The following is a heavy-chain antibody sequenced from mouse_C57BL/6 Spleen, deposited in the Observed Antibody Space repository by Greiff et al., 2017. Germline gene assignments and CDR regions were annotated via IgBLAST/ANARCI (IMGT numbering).Heavy chain of an antibody. CDR1: GYTFTDYE. Sequence: VQLQQSGAELVRPGASVTLSCKASGYTFTDYEMHWVKQTPVHGLEWIGAIDPAPGGTDYNQTFKGKATLPADKSSRTAYMELRSLTSEDSASFDYTSESTTVVARFLFDYWGQGTTRTVSS. CDR2: IDPAPGGT. V-gene: IGHV1-15*01. J-gene: IGHJ2*01. D-gene: IGHD1-1*01. CDR3: TSESTTVVARFLFDY.